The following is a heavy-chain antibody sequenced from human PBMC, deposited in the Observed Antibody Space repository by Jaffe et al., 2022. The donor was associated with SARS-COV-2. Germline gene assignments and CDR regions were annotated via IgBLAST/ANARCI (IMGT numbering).Heavy chain of an antibody. J-gene: IGHJ3*02. CDR3: ARAATNQDAFDI. Sequence: QVQLQESGPGLVKPSQTLSLICTVSGGSISSGGSYWSWIRQHPGKGLEWIGYIYYSGRTSYNPSLKSRITISLDTSENQFSLKLSSVTAADTAVYYCARAATNQDAFDIWGQGTMVTVSS. D-gene: IGHD6-25*01. CDR1: GGSISSGGSY. CDR2: IYYSGRT. V-gene: IGHV4-31*03.